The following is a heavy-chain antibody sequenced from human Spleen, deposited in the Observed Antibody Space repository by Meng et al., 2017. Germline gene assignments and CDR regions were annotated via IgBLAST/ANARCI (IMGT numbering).Heavy chain of an antibody. Sequence: SCAASGFRFSSFWMNWVRQAPGKGLEWVANVKEDGSEKHYVDSVKGRFTISRDNAKNSLYLYMSSLRAEDTAAYYCAKGYSYGLTHFDYWGQGTLVTVSS. CDR1: GFRFSSFW. D-gene: IGHD5-18*01. CDR3: AKGYSYGLTHFDY. V-gene: IGHV3-7*01. CDR2: VKEDGSEK. J-gene: IGHJ4*02.